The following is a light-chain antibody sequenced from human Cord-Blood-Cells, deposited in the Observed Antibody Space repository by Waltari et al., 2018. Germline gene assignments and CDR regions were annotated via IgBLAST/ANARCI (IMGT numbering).Light chain of an antibody. CDR1: QSVSSY. J-gene: IGKJ2*01. CDR2: DAS. CDR3: QQRSNWPPT. V-gene: IGKV3-11*01. Sequence: EIVLTQSPATLSLSPGERATLSCRASQSVSSYLAWYQQKPGQAPRLLIYDASNSATAIPARFSGSGSGTDFTLTISSLEPEDFAVYYCQQRSNWPPTFGQGTKLEIK.